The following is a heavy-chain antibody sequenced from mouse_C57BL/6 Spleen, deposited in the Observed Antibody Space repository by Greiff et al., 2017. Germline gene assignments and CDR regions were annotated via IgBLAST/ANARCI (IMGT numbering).Heavy chain of an antibody. Sequence: VQLQQPGAELVKPGASVKMSCKASGYTFTSYWITWVKHRPGQGLEWIGDIYPGSGSTNYNEKFKSKATLTVDTSSSTAYMQLSSLTSEDSAVYYCARRALYDGYYEDAMDYWGQGTSVTVSS. V-gene: IGHV1-55*01. CDR2: IYPGSGST. CDR1: GYTFTSYW. J-gene: IGHJ4*01. CDR3: ARRALYDGYYEDAMDY. D-gene: IGHD2-3*01.